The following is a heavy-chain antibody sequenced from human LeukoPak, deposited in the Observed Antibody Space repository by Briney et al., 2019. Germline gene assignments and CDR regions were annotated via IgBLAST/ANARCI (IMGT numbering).Heavy chain of an antibody. CDR2: INPNSGGT. V-gene: IGHV1-2*06. Sequence: ASVKVSCKASGYTFTGYYMHWVRQAPGQGLEWMGRINPNSGGTNYAQKFQGRVTMTRDTSISTAYMELSRLRSDDTAVYYCARDNLGGYAPRSLDYWGQGTLVTVSS. CDR1: GYTFTGYY. D-gene: IGHD5-12*01. CDR3: ARDNLGGYAPRSLDY. J-gene: IGHJ4*02.